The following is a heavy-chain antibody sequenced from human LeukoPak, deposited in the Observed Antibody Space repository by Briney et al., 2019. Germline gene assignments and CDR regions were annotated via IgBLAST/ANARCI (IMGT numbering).Heavy chain of an antibody. D-gene: IGHD1-26*01. J-gene: IGHJ3*02. CDR1: GFTFTSHW. V-gene: IGHV3-74*01. Sequence: PGGSLRLSCTAPGFTFTSHWMHWVRQVPGKGLVWVARITSDGSSTSHADSVKGRFTISRDNAKNTLYLQMNSLRAEDTAVYYCSRDYAVGESFDIWGQGTLVTVSS. CDR3: SRDYAVGESFDI. CDR2: ITSDGSST.